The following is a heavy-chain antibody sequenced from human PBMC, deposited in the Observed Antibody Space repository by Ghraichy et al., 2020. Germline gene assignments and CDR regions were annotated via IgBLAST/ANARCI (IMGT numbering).Heavy chain of an antibody. CDR1: GFTFSNYG. D-gene: IGHD3-3*01. CDR3: AKDSEWRGSTMGAYHYYYGMDV. V-gene: IGHV3-30*18. J-gene: IGHJ6*02. Sequence: GGSLRLSCAASGFTFSNYGMHWVRQAPGKGLEWVALISYDGTNKYYADSVKGRFTISRDNSKNTLTLQMNSLRAEDTAVYYCAKDSEWRGSTMGAYHYYYGMDVWGQGTTVTVSS. CDR2: ISYDGTNK.